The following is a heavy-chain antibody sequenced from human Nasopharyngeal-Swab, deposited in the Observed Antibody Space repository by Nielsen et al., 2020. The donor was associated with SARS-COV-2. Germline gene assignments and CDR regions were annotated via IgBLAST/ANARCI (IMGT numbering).Heavy chain of an antibody. Sequence: SLKISCAASGFTFDDYAMHLVRQGPGKGLEWVSGISWNSGSIDYADSVKGRFTISRDNAKNSLNLQMNSLRVEDTALYYCAKEIEMARRVYAFDIWGQGTMVTVSS. J-gene: IGHJ3*02. CDR2: ISWNSGSI. CDR1: GFTFDDYA. V-gene: IGHV3-9*01. D-gene: IGHD5-24*01. CDR3: AKEIEMARRVYAFDI.